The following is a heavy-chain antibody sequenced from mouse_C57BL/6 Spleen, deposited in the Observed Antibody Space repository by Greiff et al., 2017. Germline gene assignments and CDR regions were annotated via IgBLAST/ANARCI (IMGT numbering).Heavy chain of an antibody. V-gene: IGHV1-26*01. Sequence: EVQLQQSGPELVKPGASVKISCKASGYTFTDYYMNWVKQSHGKSLEWIGDINPNNGGTSYNQKFKGKATLTVDKSSSTAYMELRSLTSEDSAVYYCARDYYDYSAWFAYWCQGTLVTVSA. D-gene: IGHD2-4*01. J-gene: IGHJ3*01. CDR1: GYTFTDYY. CDR3: ARDYYDYSAWFAY. CDR2: INPNNGGT.